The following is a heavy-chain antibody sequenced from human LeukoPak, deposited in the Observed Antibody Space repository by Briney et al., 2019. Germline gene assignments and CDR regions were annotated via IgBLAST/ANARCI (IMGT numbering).Heavy chain of an antibody. CDR3: ARGPRENSSGWYAGGYYYGMDV. V-gene: IGHV4-59*01. Sequence: PETLSLTCTVSGGSISSYYWSWIRQPPGKGLEWIGYIYYSGSTNYNPSLKSRVTISVDTSKNQFSLKLSSVTAADTAVYYCARGPRENSSGWYAGGYYYGMDVWGQGTTVTVSS. CDR1: GGSISSYY. J-gene: IGHJ6*02. D-gene: IGHD6-19*01. CDR2: IYYSGST.